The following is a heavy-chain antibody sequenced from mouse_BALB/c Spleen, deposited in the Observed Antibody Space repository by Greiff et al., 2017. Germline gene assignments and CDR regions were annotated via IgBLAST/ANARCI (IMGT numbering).Heavy chain of an antibody. CDR2: IWGDGSS. Sequence: VKLMESGPGLVAPSQSLSITCTVSGFSLTGYGVNLVRQPPGKGLEWLGMIWGDGSSDYNSALKSRLSISKDNSKIQVFLKMNSLQTDDTARYYCAREDYGSSWGYAMDYWGQGTSVTVSS. V-gene: IGHV2-6-7*01. J-gene: IGHJ4*01. CDR3: AREDYGSSWGYAMDY. CDR1: GFSLTGYG. D-gene: IGHD1-1*01.